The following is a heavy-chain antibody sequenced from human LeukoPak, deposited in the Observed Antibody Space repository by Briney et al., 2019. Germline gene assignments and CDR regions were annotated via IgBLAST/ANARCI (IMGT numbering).Heavy chain of an antibody. Sequence: SQTLSLTCTVSRGSISSGAYYWSWIRQPPGKGLEWIGYIYYSGSTNYNPSLKSRVTISVDTSKNQFSLKLSSVTAADTAVYYCAGDCGGDCFHDAFDIWGQGTMVTVSS. D-gene: IGHD2-21*02. CDR1: RGSISSGAYY. CDR2: IYYSGST. J-gene: IGHJ3*02. CDR3: AGDCGGDCFHDAFDI. V-gene: IGHV4-61*08.